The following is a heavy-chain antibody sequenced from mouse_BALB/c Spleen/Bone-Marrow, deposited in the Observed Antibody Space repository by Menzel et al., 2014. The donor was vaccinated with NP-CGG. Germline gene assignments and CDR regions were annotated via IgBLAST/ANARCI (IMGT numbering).Heavy chain of an antibody. CDR3: ASLTGTFDY. CDR1: GYTFTSYW. CDR2: INPSNGRT. J-gene: IGHJ2*01. D-gene: IGHD4-1*01. Sequence: VQGVESGAELVKPGASVKLSCKASGYTFTSYWMHWVKQRPGQGLEWIGEINPSNGRTNYNEKFKSKATLTVDKSSSTAYMQLSSLTSEDTAVYYCASLTGTFDYWGQGTPLTVSS. V-gene: IGHV1S81*02.